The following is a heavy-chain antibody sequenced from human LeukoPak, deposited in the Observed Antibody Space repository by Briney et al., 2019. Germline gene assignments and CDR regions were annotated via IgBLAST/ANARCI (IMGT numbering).Heavy chain of an antibody. J-gene: IGHJ4*02. Sequence: GGSLRLSCAVSGFTVTSNYMNWVRQPPGKGLEWVSVVYSGGSTYYSDSVKGRFTVSRDSSKNTPSLQMNSLRAEDTAVYYCARGWAATGIHNWGQGTLVTVSS. V-gene: IGHV3-53*01. CDR2: VYSGGST. CDR1: GFTVTSNY. CDR3: ARGWAATGIHN. D-gene: IGHD6-13*01.